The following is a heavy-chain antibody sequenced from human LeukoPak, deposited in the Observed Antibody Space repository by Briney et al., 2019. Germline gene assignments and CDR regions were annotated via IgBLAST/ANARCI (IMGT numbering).Heavy chain of an antibody. D-gene: IGHD3-22*01. J-gene: IGHJ1*01. V-gene: IGHV3-53*05. CDR3: ARDTYEYYYDSSGYGYFQH. CDR2: IYSGGST. CDR1: GFTVSSNY. Sequence: GGSLRLSCAASGFTVSSNYMSWVRQAPGKGLEWVSVIYSGGSTYYADSVKGRFTISRDNSKNTLYLQMNSLRAEDTAVYYCARDTYEYYYDSSGYGYFQHWGQGTLVTVSS.